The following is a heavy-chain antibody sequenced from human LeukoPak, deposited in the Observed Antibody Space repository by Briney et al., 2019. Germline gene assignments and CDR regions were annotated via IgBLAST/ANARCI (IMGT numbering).Heavy chain of an antibody. CDR1: GYSFTSYW. V-gene: IGHV5-51*01. CDR2: IYPGDSDT. J-gene: IGHJ4*02. Sequence: GESLKISCKGSGYSFTSYWIGWVRQMPGTGLEWMGVIYPGDSDTIYSPSFQGQVTISADKSISTAYLQWNSLKASDTAKYYCARHGPRGVVVVDYWGQGTLVTVSS. D-gene: IGHD3-22*01. CDR3: ARHGPRGVVVVDY.